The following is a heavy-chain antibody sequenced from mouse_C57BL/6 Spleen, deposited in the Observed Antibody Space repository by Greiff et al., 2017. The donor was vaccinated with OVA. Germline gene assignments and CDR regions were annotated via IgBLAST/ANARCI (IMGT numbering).Heavy chain of an antibody. CDR3: ARDLTTVVATDAY. Sequence: VQLQQSGPGLVKPSQSLSLTCSVTGYSITSGYYWNWIRQFPGNKLEWMGYISYDGSNNYNPSLKNRISITRDTSKNQFFLKLNSVTTEDTATYYCARDLTTVVATDAYWGQGTLVTVSA. D-gene: IGHD1-1*01. CDR2: ISYDGSN. V-gene: IGHV3-6*01. CDR1: GYSITSGYY. J-gene: IGHJ3*01.